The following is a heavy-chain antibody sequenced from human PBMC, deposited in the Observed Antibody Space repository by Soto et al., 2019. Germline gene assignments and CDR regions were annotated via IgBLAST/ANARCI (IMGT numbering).Heavy chain of an antibody. Sequence: SETLSLTCTVSGGSISSGDYYWSWIRQPPGKGLEWIGYIYYSGSTYYNPSLKSRVTISVDTSKNQFSLKLSSVTAADTAVYYCAREILITMLVVVPDVFAPSAQGTLVTVSS. D-gene: IGHD3-22*01. CDR2: IYYSGST. CDR1: GGSISSGDYY. J-gene: IGHJ5*02. CDR3: AREILITMLVVVPDVFAP. V-gene: IGHV4-30-4*01.